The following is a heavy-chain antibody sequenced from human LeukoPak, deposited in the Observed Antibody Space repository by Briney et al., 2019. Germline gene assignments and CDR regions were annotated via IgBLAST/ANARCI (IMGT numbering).Heavy chain of an antibody. V-gene: IGHV1-46*01. CDR2: INPSGGSP. D-gene: IGHD1-7*01. CDR3: AREGSGTRWYFDL. CDR1: GYTFTSYH. J-gene: IGHJ2*01. Sequence: ASVKVSCKASGYTFTSYHLHWVRQAPGQGLEWMGIINPSGGSPNYAQKFQGRVTMTRDMSTSTVNMELSSLRSEDTAVYYCAREGSGTRWYFDLWGRGTLVTVSS.